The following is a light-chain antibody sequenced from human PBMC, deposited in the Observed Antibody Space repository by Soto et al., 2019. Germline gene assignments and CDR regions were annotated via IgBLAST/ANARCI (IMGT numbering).Light chain of an antibody. CDR3: QQYNNWPPN. CDR2: GAS. CDR1: QSVSSN. J-gene: IGKJ5*01. V-gene: IGKV3-15*01. Sequence: EIVMPQSPATLSVSPGERATLSSRASQSVSSNLAWYQQKPGQAPRLLIYGASTRATGIPARFSGSGSGTEFTLTISSLQSEDFAVYYCQQYNNWPPNFGQGTRLEIK.